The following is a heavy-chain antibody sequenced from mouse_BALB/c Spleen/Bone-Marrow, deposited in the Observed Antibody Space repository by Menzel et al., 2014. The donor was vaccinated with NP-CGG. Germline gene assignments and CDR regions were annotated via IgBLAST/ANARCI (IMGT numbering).Heavy chain of an antibody. CDR1: GYTFTSYW. Sequence: VQLVESGAELVRPGASVKLSCKASGYTFTSYWINWVKQRPGQGLEWIGNIYPSDSYTNYNQKFKDKATLTVDKSSSTAYMQLSSPTSEDSAVYYCTTGAYWGQGTLVTVSA. J-gene: IGHJ3*01. CDR3: TTGAY. CDR2: IYPSDSYT. V-gene: IGHV1-69*02. D-gene: IGHD4-1*01.